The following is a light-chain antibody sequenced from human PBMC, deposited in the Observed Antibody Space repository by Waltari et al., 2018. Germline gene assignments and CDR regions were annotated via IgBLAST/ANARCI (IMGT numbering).Light chain of an antibody. CDR3: QTGGHGTWV. V-gene: IGLV4-69*01. Sequence: QLVLTQSPSASASLGASVKPTCTLSSGHSSNVIAWHQQQPEKGPRYLMKVNSDGSHSKGDEIPDRFSGSSSGAERHLTISSLQSEDVADYYCQTGGHGTWVFGGGTKLTVL. CDR2: VNSDGSH. CDR1: SGHSSNV. J-gene: IGLJ3*02.